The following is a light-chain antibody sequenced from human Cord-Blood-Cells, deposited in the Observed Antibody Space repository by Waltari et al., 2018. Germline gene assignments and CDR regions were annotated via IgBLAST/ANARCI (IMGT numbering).Light chain of an antibody. CDR3: QQYYSTPYS. CDR2: WAS. J-gene: IGKJ2*03. CDR1: QSVLYSSNNKKY. V-gene: IGKV4-1*01. Sequence: DIVMTQSPDSMAVYLGERATINCKSSQSVLYSSNNKKYLAWYQQKPGQPPKLLIYWASSRESVVPDRFSGSGSGTDFTLTIISLQAEDVAVYYCQQYYSTPYSFGQGTKLEIK.